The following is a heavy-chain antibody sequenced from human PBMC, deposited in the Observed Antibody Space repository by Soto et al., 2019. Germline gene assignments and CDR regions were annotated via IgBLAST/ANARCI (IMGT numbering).Heavy chain of an antibody. D-gene: IGHD2-2*01. Sequence: GSLRLSWRASGFSFSHYWVHWVRQAPGKGLVWVSRISYDGRTTTYADSAKGRFTISRDNSKNTLYLQMNSLRAEDTAVYYCAKDRYCSSTSCYFSYYGMDVWGQGTTVTVSS. CDR2: ISYDGRTT. J-gene: IGHJ6*02. CDR1: GFSFSHYW. CDR3: AKDRYCSSTSCYFSYYGMDV. V-gene: IGHV3-74*01.